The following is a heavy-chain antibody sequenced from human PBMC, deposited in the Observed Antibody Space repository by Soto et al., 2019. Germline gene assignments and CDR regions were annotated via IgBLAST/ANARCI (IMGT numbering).Heavy chain of an antibody. Sequence: QVQLQQWGAGLLKPSETLSLTCAVYGESFSQYYWHWIRQSPGKGLEWIGEVNHRGDTKYNPSLKSRVIISTDRSKNQFAVRLSSVTAADTAVYYCARPILCSVTMCSGHVDYWSQGSLVTVSS. CDR1: GESFSQYY. D-gene: IGHD3-10*02. V-gene: IGHV4-34*02. CDR2: VNHRGDT. CDR3: ARPILCSVTMCSGHVDY. J-gene: IGHJ4*02.